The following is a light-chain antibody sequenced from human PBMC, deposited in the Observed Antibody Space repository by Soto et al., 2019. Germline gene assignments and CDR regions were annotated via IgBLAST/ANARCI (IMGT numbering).Light chain of an antibody. Sequence: EIVLTQSPGTLSLSPGERATLSCRASQSVRGNFLAWYQQKPAQAPRLHIYGASHRATGSPDRFSGSGSGTDFTLTISRLEPEDFAVYFCQQYGTYTFGQGTKVEIK. V-gene: IGKV3-20*01. CDR3: QQYGTYT. CDR2: GAS. CDR1: QSVRGNF. J-gene: IGKJ2*01.